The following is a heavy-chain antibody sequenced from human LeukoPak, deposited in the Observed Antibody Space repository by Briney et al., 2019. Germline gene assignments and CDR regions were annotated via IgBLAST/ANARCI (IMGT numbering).Heavy chain of an antibody. V-gene: IGHV4-4*07. CDR1: GGSISSYY. CDR2: IYTSGST. J-gene: IGHJ6*02. CDR3: ARDGLGYQLPYYYYGMDV. Sequence: SETLSLTCTVSGGSISSYYWSWIRQPAGKGLEWIGRIYTSGSTNYNPSLKSRVTMSVDTSKNQFSLKLSSVTAADTAVYYCARDGLGYQLPYYYYGMDVWGQGTTVTVSS. D-gene: IGHD2-2*01.